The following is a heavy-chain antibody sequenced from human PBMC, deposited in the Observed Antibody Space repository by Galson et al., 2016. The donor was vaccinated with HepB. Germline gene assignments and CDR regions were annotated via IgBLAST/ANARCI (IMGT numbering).Heavy chain of an antibody. D-gene: IGHD5-18*01. CDR2: IHNSGYT. CDR3: ARDGPRSAMGI. CDR1: GVSVSGGDYY. Sequence: LSLTCNVSGVSVSGGDYYWSWIRQPPGKGLEWIGYIHNSGYTNYSPSLKSRLTISLDTAKNQFSLRLRSVTAADTALYYCARDGPRSAMGIWGLGTLVAVSS. J-gene: IGHJ4*02. V-gene: IGHV4-30-4*08.